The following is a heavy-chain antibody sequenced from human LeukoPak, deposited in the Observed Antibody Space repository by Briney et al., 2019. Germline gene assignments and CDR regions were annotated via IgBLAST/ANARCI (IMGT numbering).Heavy chain of an antibody. V-gene: IGHV1-2*02. D-gene: IGHD5-18*01. CDR2: INPNSGGT. J-gene: IGHJ4*02. Sequence: ASVKVSCKASGYTFTCYYMHWVRQAPAQGLEWMGWINPNSGGTNYAQKFQGRVTMTRDTSISTAYMELSRLRSDDTAVYYCARGLVVVPARIENVYVDTAMDGDYWGQGTLVTVSS. CDR1: GYTFTCYY. CDR3: ARGLVVVPARIENVYVDTAMDGDY.